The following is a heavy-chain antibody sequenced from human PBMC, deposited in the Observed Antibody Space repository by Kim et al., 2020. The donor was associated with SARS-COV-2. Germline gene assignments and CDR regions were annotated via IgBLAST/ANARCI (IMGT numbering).Heavy chain of an antibody. CDR3: ARIHRGNYYYYGMDV. V-gene: IGHV2-70*01. J-gene: IGHJ6*02. Sequence: TSLKTRLTISKDNSKNQVVLTMTNMDPVDTATYYCARIHRGNYYYYGMDVWGQGTTVTVSS.